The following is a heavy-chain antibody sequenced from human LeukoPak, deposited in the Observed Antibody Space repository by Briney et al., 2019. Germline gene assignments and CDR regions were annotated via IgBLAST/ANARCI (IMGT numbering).Heavy chain of an antibody. D-gene: IGHD3-22*01. V-gene: IGHV4-39*01. CDR1: GGSISSSSYY. Sequence: SEALSLTCTVSGGSISSSSYYWGWIRQPPGKGLEWIGGICYSGSNYYNPSLKSRVPISVATSKNQFSLKLSSVTAADTAVYYCARLDMIVVVTFDYWGQGTLVTVSS. CDR2: ICYSGSN. CDR3: ARLDMIVVVTFDY. J-gene: IGHJ4*02.